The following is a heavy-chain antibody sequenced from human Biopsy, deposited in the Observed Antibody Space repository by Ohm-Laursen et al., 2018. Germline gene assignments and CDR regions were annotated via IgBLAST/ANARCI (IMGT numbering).Heavy chain of an antibody. J-gene: IGHJ4*02. V-gene: IGHV1-24*01. Sequence: GAPVKVSCKASGFSFTGYYIHWVRQAPGKGLEWMGGFAPENGKTIYAQKFQGRVTMTEDTSTDTAYMELSNLRSEDTAVYYCAGDINNWNVNYWGQGTLVIVSS. CDR1: GFSFTGYY. CDR2: FAPENGKT. D-gene: IGHD1-20*01. CDR3: AGDINNWNVNY.